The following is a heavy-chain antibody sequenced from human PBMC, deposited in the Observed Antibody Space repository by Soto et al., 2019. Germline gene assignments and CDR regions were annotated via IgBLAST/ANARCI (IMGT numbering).Heavy chain of an antibody. D-gene: IGHD6-13*01. CDR2: IGGSGGDK. J-gene: IGHJ4*02. Sequence: EVQLLESGGGLVQPGGSLRLSCAASGFFFSSYAMSWVRQAPGKGLEWVSGIGGSGGDKSYADSVKGRFTIASANSKNTLYLRMESLGAEDTAVYYCATDAAMVSSTFNNFDYWGQGTLVAVSS. V-gene: IGHV3-23*01. CDR1: GFFFSSYA. CDR3: ATDAAMVSSTFNNFDY.